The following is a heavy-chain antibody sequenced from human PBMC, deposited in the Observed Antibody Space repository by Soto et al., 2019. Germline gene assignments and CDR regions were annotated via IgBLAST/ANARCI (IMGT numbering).Heavy chain of an antibody. CDR2: INHSGST. Sequence: SETLSLTCAVYGGSFSGYYWSWIRQPPGKGLEWIGEINHSGSTNYNPSLKSRVTISVDTSKNQFSLKLSSVTAADTAVYYCARVPSGDYGAMDVWGKGTTVTVSS. CDR1: GGSFSGYY. J-gene: IGHJ6*03. V-gene: IGHV4-34*01. CDR3: ARVPSGDYGAMDV. D-gene: IGHD4-17*01.